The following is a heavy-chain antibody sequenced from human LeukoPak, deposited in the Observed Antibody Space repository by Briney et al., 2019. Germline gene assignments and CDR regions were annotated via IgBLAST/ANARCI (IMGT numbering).Heavy chain of an antibody. CDR3: ARDREVGSTDDAFDI. D-gene: IGHD1-26*01. CDR1: GGTFSSYA. J-gene: IGHJ3*02. V-gene: IGHV1-2*06. CDR2: INPNSGGA. Sequence: ASVKVSCKASGGTFSSYAISWVRQAPGQGLEWMGRINPNSGGANYAQKFQGRVTMTRDTSISTAYMELSGLRSDDTAVYYCARDREVGSTDDAFDIWGQGTRVIVSS.